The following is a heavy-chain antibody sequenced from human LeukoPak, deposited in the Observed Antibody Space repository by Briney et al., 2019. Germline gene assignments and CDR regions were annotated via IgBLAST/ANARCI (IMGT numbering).Heavy chain of an antibody. J-gene: IGHJ6*02. CDR3: ARDSTGWYHGMDV. V-gene: IGHV3-21*01. D-gene: IGHD6-19*01. CDR2: ISSSSSYI. CDR1: GLTFSSYS. Sequence: GGSLRLSCVASGLTFSSYSMNWVGQARGKGLEGVSAISSSSSYIHYADSVKGRFTISRDNAKNSLYLQMNSLRADDTAVYYCARDSTGWYHGMDVWGQGTTVTVSS.